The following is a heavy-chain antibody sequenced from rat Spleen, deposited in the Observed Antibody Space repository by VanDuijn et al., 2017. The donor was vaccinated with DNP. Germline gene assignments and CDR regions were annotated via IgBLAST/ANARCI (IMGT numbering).Heavy chain of an antibody. Sequence: EVQLVESGGGLVQPGRSLKLSCAASGFTFSDYNMAWVRQAPRKGLEWVATISYDGSSVFYRDSVKGRFIISRDNARNTLYLQMDSLRSEDTATYYCATHSGWFAYWGQGTLVTVSS. CDR3: ATHSGWFAY. V-gene: IGHV5-7*01. CDR2: ISYDGSSV. CDR1: GFTFSDYN. J-gene: IGHJ3*01. D-gene: IGHD1-1*01.